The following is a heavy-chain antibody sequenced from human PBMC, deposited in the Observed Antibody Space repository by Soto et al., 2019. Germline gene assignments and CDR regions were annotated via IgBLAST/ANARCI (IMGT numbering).Heavy chain of an antibody. Sequence: PSETLSLTCAVYGGSFSGYYWSWIRQPPGKGLEWIGEINHSGSTNYNPSLKSRVTISVDTSKNQFSLKPSSVTAADTAVYYCARPSPYCGGDCYSNDAFDIWGQGTMVTVSS. CDR2: INHSGST. D-gene: IGHD2-21*02. V-gene: IGHV4-34*01. CDR3: ARPSPYCGGDCYSNDAFDI. CDR1: GGSFSGYY. J-gene: IGHJ3*02.